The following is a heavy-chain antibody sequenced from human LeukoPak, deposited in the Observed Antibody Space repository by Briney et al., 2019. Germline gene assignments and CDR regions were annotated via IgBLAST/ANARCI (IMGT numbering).Heavy chain of an antibody. V-gene: IGHV1-69*04. CDR3: ARTCISSSCYFIY. CDR2: IIPILGIA. CDR1: GGTFSSYA. Sequence: SVKVSCKASGGTFSSYAISWVRQAPGQGLEWMERIIPILGIANYAQKLQGRVTMTTDTATSTAYMELRSLRSDDTAVYYCARTCISSSCYFIYWGQGTLDTVSS. J-gene: IGHJ4*02. D-gene: IGHD2-2*01.